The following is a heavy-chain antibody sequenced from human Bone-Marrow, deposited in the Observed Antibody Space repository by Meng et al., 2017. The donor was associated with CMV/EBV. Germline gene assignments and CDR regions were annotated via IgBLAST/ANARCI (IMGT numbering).Heavy chain of an antibody. CDR3: ARSLVRGVVPAATDDY. V-gene: IGHV4-59*12. CDR2: IYYSGST. CDR1: GGSINSYY. D-gene: IGHD2-2*01. J-gene: IGHJ4*02. Sequence: SETLSLTCTVSGGSINSYYWSWIRQPPGKGLEWIGYIYYSGSTNYNPSLESRVTISIDTSKNQFSLKLTSVTAADTAVYYCARSLVRGVVPAATDDYWGQGTRVTVSS.